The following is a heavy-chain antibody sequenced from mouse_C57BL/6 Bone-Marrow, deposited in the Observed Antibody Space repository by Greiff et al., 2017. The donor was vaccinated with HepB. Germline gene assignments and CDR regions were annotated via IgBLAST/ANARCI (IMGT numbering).Heavy chain of an antibody. CDR1: GYTFTNYW. V-gene: IGHV1-63*01. D-gene: IGHD2-1*01. CDR2: IYPGGGYT. CDR3: ARHYGNSTWFAY. Sequence: VQLVESGAELVRPGTSVKMSCKASGYTFTNYWIGWAKQRPGHGLEWIGDIYPGGGYTNYNEKFKGKATLTADKSSSTAYMQFSSLTSEDSAIYYCARHYGNSTWFAYWGQGTLVTVSA. J-gene: IGHJ3*01.